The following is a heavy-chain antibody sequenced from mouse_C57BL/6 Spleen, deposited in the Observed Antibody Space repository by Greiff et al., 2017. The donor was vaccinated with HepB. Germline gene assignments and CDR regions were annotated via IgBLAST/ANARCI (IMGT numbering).Heavy chain of an antibody. CDR3: ARGLRWYFDV. CDR2: IDPSDSYT. V-gene: IGHV1-59*01. J-gene: IGHJ1*03. D-gene: IGHD1-1*01. Sequence: QVQLQQPGAELVRPGTSVKLSCKASGYTFTSYWMHWVKQRPGQGLEWIGVIDPSDSYTNYNQKFKGKATLTVDTSSSTAYMRLSSLTSEDSAVYYCARGLRWYFDVWGTGTTVTVSS. CDR1: GYTFTSYW.